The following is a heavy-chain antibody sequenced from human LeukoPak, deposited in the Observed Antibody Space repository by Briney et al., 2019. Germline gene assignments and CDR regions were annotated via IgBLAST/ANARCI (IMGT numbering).Heavy chain of an antibody. V-gene: IGHV1-69*13. CDR1: GGTFSSYA. CDR2: IIPIFGTA. CDR3: ARDGRGYSGYKEFDY. D-gene: IGHD5-12*01. Sequence: GASVKVSCKASGGTFSSYAISWVRQAPGHGLEWMGGIIPIFGTANYAQKFQGRVTITADESTSTAYMELSSLRSEDTAVYYCARDGRGYSGYKEFDYWGQGTLVTVSS. J-gene: IGHJ4*02.